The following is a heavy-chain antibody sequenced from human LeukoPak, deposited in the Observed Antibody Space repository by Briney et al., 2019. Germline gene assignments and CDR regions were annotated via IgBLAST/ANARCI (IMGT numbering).Heavy chain of an antibody. D-gene: IGHD6-13*01. CDR3: ARLNVLSGSPLHRFDH. J-gene: IGHJ4*02. V-gene: IGHV4-59*08. CDR1: GGSISNYY. CDR2: INYSGNT. Sequence: SETLSLTCTVSGGSISNYYWSWIRQPPGKGLEWIAYINYSGNTNYNPSLKSRATISVDTSKNQFSLKLTSVTAADTAVYYCARLNVLSGSPLHRFDHWGQGTLVTVSS.